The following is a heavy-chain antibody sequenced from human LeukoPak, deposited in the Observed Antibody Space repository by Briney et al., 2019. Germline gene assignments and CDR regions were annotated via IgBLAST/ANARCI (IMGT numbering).Heavy chain of an antibody. Sequence: GASVKVSCKASAYTFTGSYIHWVRQAPGQGLEWMAWINPNTGGTNYAQKFQDRITMTRDTSISTAYMELSRLRSDDTAVYYCARDQSAALDYWGQGTLVTVSS. V-gene: IGHV1-2*02. CDR2: INPNTGGT. J-gene: IGHJ4*02. CDR1: AYTFTGSY. CDR3: ARDQSAALDY. D-gene: IGHD6-13*01.